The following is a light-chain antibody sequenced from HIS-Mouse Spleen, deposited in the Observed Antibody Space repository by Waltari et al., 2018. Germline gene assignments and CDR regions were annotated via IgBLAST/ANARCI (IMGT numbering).Light chain of an antibody. V-gene: IGLV3-25*03. Sequence: SYELTQPPSVSVSPGQTARITCSGDALPKQYAYWYQQKPGQAPVLVIYKDSERPSGIPERFSGSSSGKTATLTISGVQAEDEADYYCQSADSSGTYNYVFGTGTKVTVL. CDR2: KDS. J-gene: IGLJ1*01. CDR3: QSADSSGTYNYV. CDR1: ALPKQY.